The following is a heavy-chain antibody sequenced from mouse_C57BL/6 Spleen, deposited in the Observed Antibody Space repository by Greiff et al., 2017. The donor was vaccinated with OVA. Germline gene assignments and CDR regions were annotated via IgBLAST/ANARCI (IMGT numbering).Heavy chain of an antibody. Sequence: EVKLVESGGDLVKPGGSLKLSCAASGFTFSSYGMSWVRQTPDKRLEWVATISSGGSYTYYPDSVKGRFTISRDNAKNTLYLQMSSLKSEDTAMYYCAREAYGYDDYWGQGTTLTVSS. CDR2: ISSGGSYT. D-gene: IGHD2-2*01. CDR1: GFTFSSYG. J-gene: IGHJ2*01. V-gene: IGHV5-6*01. CDR3: AREAYGYDDY.